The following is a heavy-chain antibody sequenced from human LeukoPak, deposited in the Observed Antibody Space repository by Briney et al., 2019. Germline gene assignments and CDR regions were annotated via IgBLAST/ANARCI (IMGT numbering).Heavy chain of an antibody. J-gene: IGHJ4*02. V-gene: IGHV4-4*02. Sequence: PSETLSLTCAVSGDSVSSDYWWSWVRPSPGRGLEWIGEVFHSGTTNYSPSLVGRVTISLDKSKNQVSLKVTSVTAADTAVYYCARHRRGYNCHDYWGQGALVTVSS. D-gene: IGHD5-18*01. CDR3: ARHRRGYNCHDY. CDR2: VFHSGTT. CDR1: GDSVSSDYW.